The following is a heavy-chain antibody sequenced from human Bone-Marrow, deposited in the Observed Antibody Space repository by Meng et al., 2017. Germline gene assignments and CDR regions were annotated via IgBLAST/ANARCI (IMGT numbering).Heavy chain of an antibody. D-gene: IGHD4-17*01. J-gene: IGHJ4*02. CDR2: VNSDGTIT. V-gene: IGHV3-74*01. Sequence: EVHLVESGGGLVQPGGSLRLSCAASEFTLSAYWMHWVRQAPGKGLVWVSHVNSDGTITNYADSVKGRFTISRDTAKNILYLQMNSLSAEDTAVYYCATGGAYYFDSWGQGALVTVSS. CDR3: ATGGAYYFDS. CDR1: EFTLSAYW.